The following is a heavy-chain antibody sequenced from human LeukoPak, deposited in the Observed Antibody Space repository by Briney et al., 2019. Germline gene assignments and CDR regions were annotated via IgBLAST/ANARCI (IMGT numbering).Heavy chain of an antibody. CDR3: ARHQTTPFDY. CDR2: INSDGSST. Sequence: GGSLRLSCAASGFTFSSYWMHWVRQAPGKGLVWVSRINSDGSSTYYADSVKGRFTISRDNAKNTLYLLMNSLRAEDAAVYYCARHQTTPFDYWGQGTLVTVFS. V-gene: IGHV3-74*01. J-gene: IGHJ4*02. D-gene: IGHD2-15*01. CDR1: GFTFSSYW.